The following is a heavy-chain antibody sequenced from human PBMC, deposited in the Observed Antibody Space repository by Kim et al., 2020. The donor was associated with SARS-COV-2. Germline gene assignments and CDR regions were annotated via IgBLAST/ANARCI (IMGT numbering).Heavy chain of an antibody. Sequence: SRKGRFTISRDNSKNTLYLQMNSLRAEDTAVYYCARVYCSSTSCYSPPDYWGQGTLVTVSS. CDR3: ARVYCSSTSCYSPPDY. V-gene: IGHV3-30*07. D-gene: IGHD2-2*01. J-gene: IGHJ4*02.